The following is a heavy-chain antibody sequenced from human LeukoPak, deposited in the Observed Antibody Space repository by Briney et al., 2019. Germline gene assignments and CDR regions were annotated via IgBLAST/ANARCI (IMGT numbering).Heavy chain of an antibody. Sequence: GASVKVSCKVSGYTLTELSMHWVRQAPGKGLEWMGGFDPEDGETIYAQKFQGRVTMTEDTSTDTAYMELSSLRSEDTAVYYCVTDYYYDSSGYRNWFDPWGQGTLVTVSS. CDR1: GYTLTELS. D-gene: IGHD3-22*01. CDR2: FDPEDGET. J-gene: IGHJ5*02. CDR3: VTDYYYDSSGYRNWFDP. V-gene: IGHV1-24*01.